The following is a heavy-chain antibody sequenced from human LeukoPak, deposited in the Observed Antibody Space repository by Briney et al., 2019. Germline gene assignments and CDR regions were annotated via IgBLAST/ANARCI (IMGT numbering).Heavy chain of an antibody. D-gene: IGHD1-26*01. J-gene: IGHJ5*02. Sequence: SETLSLTCAVYGGSFSGYYWSWIRQPPGKGLEWIGEINHSGSTNYNPSLKSRVTISVDTSKNQFSLKLSSVTAADTAVYYCARGLRGSHTNWFDPWGQGTLVTVSS. CDR1: GGSFSGYY. CDR2: INHSGST. CDR3: ARGLRGSHTNWFDP. V-gene: IGHV4-34*01.